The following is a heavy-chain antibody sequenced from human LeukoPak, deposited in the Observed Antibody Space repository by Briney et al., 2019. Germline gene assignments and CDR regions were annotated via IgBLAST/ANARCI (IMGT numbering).Heavy chain of an antibody. D-gene: IGHD1-26*01. CDR1: GYTFTSNG. CDR2: ISTYSGNT. CDR3: ARDRMGVVGVSDY. Sequence: ASVKVSCKASGYTFTSNGISWVRQAPGQGLEWMGWISTYSGNTNYAQKFQGRVTMTTDTSTNTAYMELRSLRSDDTAVYYCARDRMGVVGVSDYWGQGTLVTVSS. V-gene: IGHV1-18*01. J-gene: IGHJ4*02.